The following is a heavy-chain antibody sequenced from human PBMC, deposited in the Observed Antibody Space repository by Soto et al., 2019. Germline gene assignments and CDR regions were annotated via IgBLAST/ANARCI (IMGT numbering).Heavy chain of an antibody. D-gene: IGHD2-15*01. CDR1: GDTFSSHL. CDR2: ILPIFDTP. V-gene: IGHV1-69*01. CDR3: ATDHCSGGACYEDHFHY. J-gene: IGHJ4*02. Sequence: QVQLVQSGAEVKKPGSSVKVSCKASGDTFSSHLISWVRQDPGQGLEWMGGILPIFDTPKYAQRFQGRVTFTADESSSTASMELRSLTSEDTAVYYCATDHCSGGACYEDHFHYWGQGTLVTVSS.